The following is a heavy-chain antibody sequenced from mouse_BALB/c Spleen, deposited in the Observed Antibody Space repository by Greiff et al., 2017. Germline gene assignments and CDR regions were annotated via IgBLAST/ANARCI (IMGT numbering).Heavy chain of an antibody. J-gene: IGHJ3*01. D-gene: IGHD2-1*01. CDR2: ISSGSSTI. CDR1: GFTFSSFG. CDR3: AIYGNYWFAY. V-gene: IGHV5-17*02. Sequence: EVQLVESGGGLVQPGGSRKLSCAASGFTFSSFGMHWVRQAPEKGLEWVAYISSGSSTIYYADTVKGRFTISRDNPKNTLFLQMTSLRSEDTAMYYCAIYGNYWFAYWGQGTLVTVSA.